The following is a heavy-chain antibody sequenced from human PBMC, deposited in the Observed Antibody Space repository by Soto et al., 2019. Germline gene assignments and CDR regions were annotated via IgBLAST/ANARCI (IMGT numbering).Heavy chain of an antibody. CDR1: GFTFSSYA. Sequence: GGSLRLSCAASGFTFSSYAMHWVRQAPGKGLEWVAVISYDGSNKYYADSVKGRFTISRDNSKNTLYLQMNSLRAEDTAVYYCARDREGIAAAGDNYYGMDVWGQGTTVTVSS. D-gene: IGHD6-13*01. J-gene: IGHJ6*02. CDR3: ARDREGIAAAGDNYYGMDV. V-gene: IGHV3-30-3*01. CDR2: ISYDGSNK.